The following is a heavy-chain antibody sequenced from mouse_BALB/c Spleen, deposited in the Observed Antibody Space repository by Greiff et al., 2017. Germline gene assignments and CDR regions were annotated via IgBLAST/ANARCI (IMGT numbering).Heavy chain of an antibody. CDR1: GYTFTSYW. D-gene: IGHD3-3*01. V-gene: IGHV1S81*02. Sequence: QVQLQQPGAELVKPGASVKLSCKASGYTFTSYWMHWVKQRPGQGLEWIGEINPSNGRTNYNEKFKSKATLTVDKSSSTAYMQLSSLTSEDSAVYYCARLGQGSFDYWGQGTTRTVSS. CDR2: INPSNGRT. CDR3: ARLGQGSFDY. J-gene: IGHJ2*01.